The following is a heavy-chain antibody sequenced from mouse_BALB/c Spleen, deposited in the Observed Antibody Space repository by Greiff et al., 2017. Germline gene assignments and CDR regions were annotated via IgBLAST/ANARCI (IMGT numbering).Heavy chain of an antibody. CDR2: IWGGGST. CDR1: GFSLTDYG. Sequence: VQLVESGPGLVAPSQSLSITCTVSGFSLTDYGVSWIRQPPGKGLEWLGVIWGGGSTYYNSALKSRLSISKDNSKSQVFLKMNSLQTDDTAMYYCAKHYYGSSYKDYFDYWGQGTTLTVSS. CDR3: AKHYYGSSYKDYFDY. J-gene: IGHJ2*01. D-gene: IGHD1-1*01. V-gene: IGHV2-6-5*01.